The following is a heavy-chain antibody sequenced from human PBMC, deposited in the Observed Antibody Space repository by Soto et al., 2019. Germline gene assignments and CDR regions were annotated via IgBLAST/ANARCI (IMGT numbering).Heavy chain of an antibody. CDR3: ARGGPEIIGPTGPYYYGLDV. Sequence: QVQLQESGPGLVKPSQTLTLTCTVSGGSTNRGGYYWNWIRQHPGKGLEWLGYISYTGSTYYNPSLGRRITISGEQAKNPFSLKLSSVDAADPAVYYCARGGPEIIGPTGPYYYGLDVWGQGTTVTVSS. J-gene: IGHJ6*02. CDR1: GGSTNRGGYY. V-gene: IGHV4-31*03. D-gene: IGHD3-10*01. CDR2: ISYTGST.